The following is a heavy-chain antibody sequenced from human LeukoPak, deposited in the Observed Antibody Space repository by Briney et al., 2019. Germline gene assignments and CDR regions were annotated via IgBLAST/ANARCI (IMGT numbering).Heavy chain of an antibody. CDR2: IYYSGST. D-gene: IGHD1-1*01. J-gene: IGHJ4*02. CDR3: ARDSGNGDFDY. V-gene: IGHV4-59*01. Sequence: PSETLSLTCAVYGGSFSGYYWSWIRQPPGKGLEWIGYIYYSGSTNYNPSLKSRVTISVDTSKNQFSLKLSSVTAADTAVYYCARDSGNGDFDYWGQGTLVTVS. CDR1: GGSFSGYY.